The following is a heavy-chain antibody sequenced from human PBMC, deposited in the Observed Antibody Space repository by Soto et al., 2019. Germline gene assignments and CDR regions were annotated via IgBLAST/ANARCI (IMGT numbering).Heavy chain of an antibody. CDR2: IIPIFGTA. CDR1: GGTFSSYA. Sequence: ASVKVSCKASGGTFSSYAISWVRQAPGQGLEWMGGIIPIFGTANYAQKFQGRVTITADESTSTAYMELSSLRSEDTAVYYCASEGALYGASFDYWGQGTLVTVSS. V-gene: IGHV1-69*13. CDR3: ASEGALYGASFDY. J-gene: IGHJ4*02. D-gene: IGHD4-17*01.